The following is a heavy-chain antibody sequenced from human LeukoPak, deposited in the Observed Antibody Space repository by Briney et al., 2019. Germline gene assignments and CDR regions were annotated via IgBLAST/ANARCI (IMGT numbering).Heavy chain of an antibody. CDR1: GFPFSSYG. J-gene: IGHJ4*02. D-gene: IGHD1-26*01. V-gene: IGHV3-30*02. CDR3: ASFSGGSGR. CDR2: IPYDGSDK. Sequence: GGSLRLSCAASGFPFSSYGMHWVRQAPGKGLEWVAFIPYDGSDKFYADSVKGRFTISRDNSKNTLYLQMNSLRAEDTAVYYCASFSGGSGRWGQGTLVTVSS.